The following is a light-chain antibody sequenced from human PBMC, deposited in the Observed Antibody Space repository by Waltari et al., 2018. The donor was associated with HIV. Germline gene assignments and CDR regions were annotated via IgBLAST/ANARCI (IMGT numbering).Light chain of an antibody. CDR1: ALPRHY. CDR2: EDN. J-gene: IGLJ7*01. CDR3: YSTDDSGNPLAV. Sequence: SYELTQPPSVSVSPGQTARITCSGDALPRHYAFWYQQKSGQAPVLVIYEDNRRPSGIPERFSGSSSGTMATLTISGAQVEDEGDYYCYSTDDSGNPLAVFGGGTQLTVL. V-gene: IGLV3-10*01.